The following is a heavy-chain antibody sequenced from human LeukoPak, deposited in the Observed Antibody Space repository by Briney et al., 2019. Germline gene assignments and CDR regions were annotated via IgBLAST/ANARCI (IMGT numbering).Heavy chain of an antibody. CDR3: ARDQGANLDY. D-gene: IGHD1-26*01. Sequence: SETLSLTCTLSGGSITSGRYYWTWIRQHPQRGLEWIGYVSYSGSTNYNSSLKSRLTISADTSKNQFYLRLTSVTAADTAVYYCARDQGANLDYWGQGTLVTVSS. CDR1: GGSITSGRYY. V-gene: IGHV4-31*03. J-gene: IGHJ4*02. CDR2: VSYSGST.